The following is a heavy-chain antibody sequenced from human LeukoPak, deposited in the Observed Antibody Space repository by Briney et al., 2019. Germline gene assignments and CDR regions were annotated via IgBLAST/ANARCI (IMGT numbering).Heavy chain of an antibody. CDR2: ISWNSGSI. CDR1: GFTFDDYA. J-gene: IGHJ4*02. V-gene: IGHV3-9*01. Sequence: GRSLRLSCAASGFTFDDYAMHWVRQAPGKGLEWVSGISWNSGSIGYADSVKGRFTIPRDNAKNSLYLQMNSLRAEDTALYYCAKVHCSSTSCYSAFDYWGQGTLVTVSS. CDR3: AKVHCSSTSCYSAFDY. D-gene: IGHD2-2*01.